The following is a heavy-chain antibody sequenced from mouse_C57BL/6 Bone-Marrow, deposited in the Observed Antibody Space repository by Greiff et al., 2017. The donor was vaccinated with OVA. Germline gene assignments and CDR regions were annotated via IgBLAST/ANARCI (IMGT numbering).Heavy chain of an antibody. Sequence: VKLVESGAELARPGASVKLSCKASGYTFTSYGISWVKQRTGQGLEWIGEIYPRSGNTYYNEKFKGKATLTADKSSSTAYMELRSLTSEDSAVYFCARGGDGYSYAMDYWGQGTSVTVSS. V-gene: IGHV1-81*01. D-gene: IGHD2-3*01. CDR3: ARGGDGYSYAMDY. J-gene: IGHJ4*01. CDR1: GYTFTSYG. CDR2: IYPRSGNT.